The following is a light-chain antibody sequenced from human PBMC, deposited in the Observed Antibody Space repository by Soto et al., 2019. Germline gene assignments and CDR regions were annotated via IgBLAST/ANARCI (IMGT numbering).Light chain of an antibody. V-gene: IGKV1-5*03. J-gene: IGKJ1*01. CDR2: KAS. Sequence: DIEMTQSPSTLSASVGDRGTITCRASQSVSSWVAWYHLKPGKAPKLLIYKASTLETGVPSRFSGSGSRTEFTLTISSLQPDDFATYYCQHYASFSGTFGQGTKVDIK. CDR3: QHYASFSGT. CDR1: QSVSSW.